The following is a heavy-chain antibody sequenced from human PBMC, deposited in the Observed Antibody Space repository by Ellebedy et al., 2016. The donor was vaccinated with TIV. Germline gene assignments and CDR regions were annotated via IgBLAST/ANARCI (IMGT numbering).Heavy chain of an antibody. CDR2: FGGDLRT. CDR1: GFTLRGNA. D-gene: IGHD3-3*01. Sequence: PGGSLRLSCAAFGFTLRGNAMSWVRQAPGKGLEWFSGFGGDLRTHYADPVKGRFTISRDDSQDTRLLEMNRPRVEDTAVYYCAKELHHWSANDRWGQGTLVSVSS. V-gene: IGHV3-23*01. J-gene: IGHJ5*02. CDR3: AKELHHWSANDR.